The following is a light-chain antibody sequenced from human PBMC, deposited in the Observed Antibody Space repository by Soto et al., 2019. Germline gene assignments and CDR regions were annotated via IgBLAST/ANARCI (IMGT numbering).Light chain of an antibody. V-gene: IGLV1-40*01. CDR1: SSNIGAGYD. Sequence: QSVLTQPPSVSGAPGQRVTISCTESSSNIGAGYDVHWYQQLPGTAPKLLIYGNSNRPSGVPDRFSGSKSGTSASLAITGLQAEDEADYYCQSYDSSLYVFGTGTKLTVL. CDR2: GNS. CDR3: QSYDSSLYV. J-gene: IGLJ1*01.